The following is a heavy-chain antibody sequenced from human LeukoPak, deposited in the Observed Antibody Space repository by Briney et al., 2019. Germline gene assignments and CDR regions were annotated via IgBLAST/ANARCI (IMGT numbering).Heavy chain of an antibody. CDR3: ARANYDLLTGYYPLLDV. Sequence: GASVKVSCKASGYTFTSYDINWVRQATGQGLEWMGWMNPNSGYTGYAQKFQGRVTMTRNTSISTAYMELSSLRSEDTAVYYCARANYDLLTGYYPLLDVWGQGTTVTVSS. D-gene: IGHD3-9*01. J-gene: IGHJ6*02. CDR1: GYTFTSYD. V-gene: IGHV1-8*01. CDR2: MNPNSGYT.